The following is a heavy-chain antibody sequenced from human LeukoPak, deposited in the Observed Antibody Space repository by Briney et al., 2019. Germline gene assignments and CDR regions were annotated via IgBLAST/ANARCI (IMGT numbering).Heavy chain of an antibody. D-gene: IGHD2-21*01. J-gene: IGHJ3*02. CDR1: GGSISSGDYY. Sequence: SQTLSLTCTVSGGSISSGDYYWSWIRQPPGKGLEWIGYIYYSESINNNPSLKSRVTTSVDTSKKQFSLKPRSVTAADTAVYYCARSVSWGLLVRDDAFDIWGQGTMVTVSS. CDR2: IYYSESI. V-gene: IGHV4-30-4*08. CDR3: ARSVSWGLLVRDDAFDI.